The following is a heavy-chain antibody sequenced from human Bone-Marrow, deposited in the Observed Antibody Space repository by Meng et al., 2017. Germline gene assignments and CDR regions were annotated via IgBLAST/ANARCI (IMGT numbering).Heavy chain of an antibody. V-gene: IGHV3-74*01. CDR2: TSRDGSDT. D-gene: IGHD1-26*01. CDR3: AAAWELLPPGY. Sequence: EVQLVESGGDLVQPGESLRLSCAASRFTVSRFWMHWVRQAPGKGLVWVSRTSRDGSDTVYADSVKGRFTMSRDNAKNTLYLQMNSLRAEDTAVYYCAAAWELLPPGYWGQGTLVTVSS. J-gene: IGHJ4*02. CDR1: RFTVSRFW.